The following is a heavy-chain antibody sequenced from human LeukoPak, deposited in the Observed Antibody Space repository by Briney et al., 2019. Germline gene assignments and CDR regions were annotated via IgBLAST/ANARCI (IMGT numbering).Heavy chain of an antibody. Sequence: GGSLRLSCAASGSTFSNAWMSWVRQAPGKGLEWVGRIKIKTDGGTTDYAAPVKGRFTISRDDSKNTLYLQMNSLKTEDTAVYYCTTGSRIMIFGVVIAAAGQTSFDYWGQGTLVTVSS. CDR3: TTGSRIMIFGVVIAAAGQTSFDY. CDR1: GSTFSNAW. V-gene: IGHV3-15*01. D-gene: IGHD3-3*01. CDR2: IKIKTDGGTT. J-gene: IGHJ4*02.